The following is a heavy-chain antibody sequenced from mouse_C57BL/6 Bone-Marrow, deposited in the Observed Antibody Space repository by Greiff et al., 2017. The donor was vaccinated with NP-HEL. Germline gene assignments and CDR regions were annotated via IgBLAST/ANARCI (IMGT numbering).Heavy chain of an antibody. CDR2: IYPRSGNT. D-gene: IGHD1-1*01. Sequence: QVQLQQSGAELARPGASVKLSCKASGYTFTSYGISWVKQRTGQGLEWIGEIYPRSGNTYYNEKFKGKATLTADQSSSTAYMELRSLTSEDSAVYFCARDGSSPAWFAYWGQGTRVTVSA. J-gene: IGHJ3*01. CDR3: ARDGSSPAWFAY. V-gene: IGHV1-81*01. CDR1: GYTFTSYG.